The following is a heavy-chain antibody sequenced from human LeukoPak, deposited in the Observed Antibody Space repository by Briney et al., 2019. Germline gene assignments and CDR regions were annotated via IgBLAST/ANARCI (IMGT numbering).Heavy chain of an antibody. CDR3: ARAVVDYYDTINWFDP. J-gene: IGHJ5*02. D-gene: IGHD3-22*01. Sequence: PSETLSLTCTVSGGSISSYYWSWIRQPPGKGLEWIAYISDIGSINYNPSLKSRVTISLDTSKNQFSLKLSSVTAADTAVYYCARAVVDYYDTINWFDPWGQGTLVTVSS. CDR1: GGSISSYY. CDR2: ISDIGSI. V-gene: IGHV4-59*01.